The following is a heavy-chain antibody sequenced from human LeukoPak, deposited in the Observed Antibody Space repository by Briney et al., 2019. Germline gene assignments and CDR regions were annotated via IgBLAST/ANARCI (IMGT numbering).Heavy chain of an antibody. J-gene: IGHJ4*02. V-gene: IGHV3-21*01. CDR1: GFAFNFYA. D-gene: IGHD3-22*01. CDR2: ISSSSSYI. CDR3: ARDLPTITYYYDSSGYTFDY. Sequence: GGSLRLSCTASGFAFNFYAMTWVRQAPGKGLEWVSSISSSSSYIYYADSVKGRFTISRDNAKNSLYLQMNSLRAEDTAVYYCARDLPTITYYYDSSGYTFDYWGQGTLVTVSS.